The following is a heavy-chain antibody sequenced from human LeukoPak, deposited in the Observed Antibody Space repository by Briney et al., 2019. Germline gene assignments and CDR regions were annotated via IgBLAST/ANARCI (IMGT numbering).Heavy chain of an antibody. CDR3: AGDYYDCSGSI. Sequence: SETLSLTCTVSGGSISSYYWSWIRQPPGKGLEWIGYIYYSGSTNYNPSLKSRVTISVDTSKNQFSLKLSSVTAADTAVYYCAGDYYDCSGSIWGQGTMVTVSS. CDR1: GGSISSYY. D-gene: IGHD3-22*01. V-gene: IGHV4-59*01. J-gene: IGHJ3*02. CDR2: IYYSGST.